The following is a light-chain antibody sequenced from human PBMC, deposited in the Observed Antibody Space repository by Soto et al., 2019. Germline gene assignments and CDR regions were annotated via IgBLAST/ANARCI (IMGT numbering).Light chain of an antibody. J-gene: IGKJ1*01. CDR3: QQYNNWPPWT. CDR2: DAS. V-gene: IGKV3-15*01. Sequence: ETLMTQSPATLSVSPGERATLSCRASQSVNNNLAWYQQKLGQAPRVLIYDASTRATAIPARSSGSGSETEFTLTISSLQSEDSAVYYCQQYNNWPPWTFGQGTKVDIK. CDR1: QSVNNN.